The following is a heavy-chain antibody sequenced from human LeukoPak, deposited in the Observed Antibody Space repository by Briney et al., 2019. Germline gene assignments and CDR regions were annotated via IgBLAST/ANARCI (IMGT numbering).Heavy chain of an antibody. J-gene: IGHJ3*02. CDR1: GFTFSSYG. CDR2: IRYDGSNK. Sequence: PGGSLRLSCAASGFTFSSYGMHWVRQAPGKGLEWVAFIRYDGSNKYYADSVKGRFTISRDNSKNTLYLQMNSLRTEDTAVYYCAKDPRWSEAYYYDRTLTAFDIWSQGTMVTVSS. D-gene: IGHD3-22*01. V-gene: IGHV3-30*02. CDR3: AKDPRWSEAYYYDRTLTAFDI.